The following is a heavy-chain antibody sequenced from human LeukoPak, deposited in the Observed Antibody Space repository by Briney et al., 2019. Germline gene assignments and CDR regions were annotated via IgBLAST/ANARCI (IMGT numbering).Heavy chain of an antibody. CDR1: GGSFSGYF. J-gene: IGHJ5*02. V-gene: IGHV4-34*01. Sequence: SETLSLTCAVYGGSFSGYFWSWIRQPPGKGLEWIGEINHSGSTNYKSSLRSRVTISVDTSKKQFSLKLNSVTAADTAVNYCARWCTTGTGNWFDPWGQGTLVTVSS. CDR3: ARWCTTGTGNWFDP. D-gene: IGHD1-1*01. CDR2: INHSGST.